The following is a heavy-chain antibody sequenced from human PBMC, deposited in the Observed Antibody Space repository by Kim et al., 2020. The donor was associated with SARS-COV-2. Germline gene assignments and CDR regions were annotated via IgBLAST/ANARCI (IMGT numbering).Heavy chain of an antibody. V-gene: IGHV4-30-4*01. CDR1: GGSISSGDYY. CDR3: ARSGIPPFYYYGMDV. J-gene: IGHJ6*02. CDR2: IYYSGST. D-gene: IGHD6-13*01. Sequence: SETLSLTCTVSGGSISSGDYYWSWIRQPPGKGLEWIGYIYYSGSTYYNPSLKSRVTISVDTSKNQFSLKLSSVTAADTAVYYCARSGIPPFYYYGMDVWGQGTTVTVSS.